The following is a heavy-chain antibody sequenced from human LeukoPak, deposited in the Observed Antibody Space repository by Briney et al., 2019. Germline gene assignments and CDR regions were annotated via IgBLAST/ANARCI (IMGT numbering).Heavy chain of an antibody. Sequence: GGSLRLSCAASGFTFRDYYMSWIRQAPGKGLEWVSYISSSGSTIYYADSVKGRFTISRDNAKNSLYLQMNSLRAEDTAVYYCARDDYDFWSGYYDYWGQGTLVTVSS. CDR3: ARDDYDFWSGYYDY. J-gene: IGHJ4*02. CDR2: ISSSGSTI. CDR1: GFTFRDYY. V-gene: IGHV3-11*01. D-gene: IGHD3-3*01.